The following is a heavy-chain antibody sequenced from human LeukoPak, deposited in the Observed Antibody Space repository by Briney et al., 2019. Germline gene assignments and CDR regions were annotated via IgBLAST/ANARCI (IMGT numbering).Heavy chain of an antibody. CDR3: ARDLSYHDILTGPEAFDI. V-gene: IGHV1-18*01. D-gene: IGHD3-9*01. Sequence: ASVKVSCKASGYTFTSYGISWVRQAPGQGLEWMGWISAYNGNTNYAQKLQGRVTMTTDTSTSTAYMELRSLRSDDTAVYYCARDLSYHDILTGPEAFDIWGQGTMVTVSS. J-gene: IGHJ3*02. CDR1: GYTFTSYG. CDR2: ISAYNGNT.